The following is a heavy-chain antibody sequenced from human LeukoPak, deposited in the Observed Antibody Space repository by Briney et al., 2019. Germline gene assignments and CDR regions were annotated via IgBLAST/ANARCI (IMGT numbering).Heavy chain of an antibody. V-gene: IGHV4-39*01. CDR2: IYYSGST. CDR3: ASPPHTLWSPGLYGMDV. D-gene: IGHD3-10*01. Sequence: SETLSLSCTVCGGSISSSSYYWGWIRQPPGKGLKWIGSIYYSGSTYYNPSLKSRVTISVDTSKNQFSLKLSSVTAADTAVYYCASPPHTLWSPGLYGMDVWGQGTTVTVSS. CDR1: GGSISSSSYY. J-gene: IGHJ6*02.